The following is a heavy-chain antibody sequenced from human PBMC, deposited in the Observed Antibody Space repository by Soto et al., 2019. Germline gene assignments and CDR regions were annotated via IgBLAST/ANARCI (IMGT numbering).Heavy chain of an antibody. CDR3: AKGHSDSFGNYDYFGMDV. Sequence: LLLESGGGLVQPGGSLRLSCAASGFTFINYGMSWVRQAPGKGLEWIGAITGAGGSTYNAESVKGRFTISRDNSKKTVYLQLDSLRVEDTAVYYCAKGHSDSFGNYDYFGMDVWGHRTTVTVSS. D-gene: IGHD4-4*01. V-gene: IGHV3-23*01. CDR1: GFTFINYG. CDR2: ITGAGGST. J-gene: IGHJ6*02.